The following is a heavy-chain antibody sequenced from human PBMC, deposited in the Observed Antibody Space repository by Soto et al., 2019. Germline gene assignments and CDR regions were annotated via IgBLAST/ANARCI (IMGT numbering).Heavy chain of an antibody. CDR1: GFTFSSYA. CDR3: AKDRSSVTPDAFDI. D-gene: IGHD4-17*01. J-gene: IGHJ3*02. Sequence: GGSLRLSCAASGFTFSSYAMSWVRLAPGKGLEWVSAISGSGSSTYCADSVRGRFTISRDNSKNTLYVQMNSLRAEDTAVYYCAKDRSSVTPDAFDIWGQGTMVTVSS. V-gene: IGHV3-23*01. CDR2: ISGSGSST.